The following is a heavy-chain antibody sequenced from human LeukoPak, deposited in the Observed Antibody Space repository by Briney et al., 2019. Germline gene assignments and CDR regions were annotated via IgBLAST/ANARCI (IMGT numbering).Heavy chain of an antibody. Sequence: ASVKDTFQSCVCILLSYGISWVRQARCQGLEWMGWICAYNGNTNYAQKLQGRVTMNTDTSTSTAYMELMSLRSDDTAVYYCARHGITMVRGVNFSLDYWGQETLVTVSS. CDR3: ARHGITMVRGVNFSLDY. V-gene: IGHV1-18*01. CDR2: ICAYNGNT. CDR1: VCILLSYG. J-gene: IGHJ4*02. D-gene: IGHD3-10*01.